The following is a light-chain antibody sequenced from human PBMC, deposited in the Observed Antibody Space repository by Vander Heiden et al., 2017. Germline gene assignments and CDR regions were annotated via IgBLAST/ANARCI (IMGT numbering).Light chain of an antibody. CDR3: SLYTSSSTL. Sequence: QSALTQPPSVSGSPGQSVTISCTGTSSDVGSYNRVSWYQQPPGTAPKLRIYEVSNRPSGVPDRFSGSKSGNTASLTISGLQAEDEAYYYCSLYTSSSTLFGGGTKLTVL. J-gene: IGLJ2*01. CDR1: SSDVGSYNR. V-gene: IGLV2-18*01. CDR2: EVS.